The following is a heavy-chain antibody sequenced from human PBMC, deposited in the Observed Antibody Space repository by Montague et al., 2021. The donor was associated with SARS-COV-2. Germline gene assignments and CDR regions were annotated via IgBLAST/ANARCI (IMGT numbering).Heavy chain of an antibody. Sequence: SETLSLTCTVSGVSITTYYWSWIRQPPGKGLEWIGYIYYSGSTYYTPSPKSRVSFSVDASKNELSPRLTSVSAADTAVYYCARGGGDYGGNPFDYWGQGTLVTVSS. D-gene: IGHD4-23*01. CDR3: ARGGGDYGGNPFDY. V-gene: IGHV4-59*01. J-gene: IGHJ4*02. CDR1: GVSITTYY. CDR2: IYYSGST.